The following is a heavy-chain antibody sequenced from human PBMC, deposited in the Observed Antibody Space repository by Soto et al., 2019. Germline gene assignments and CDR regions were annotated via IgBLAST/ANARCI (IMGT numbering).Heavy chain of an antibody. CDR1: GFTFSSYW. CDR2: IKQDGSEK. CDR3: AREIVTAVAGRSETRTYWYFDL. D-gene: IGHD6-19*01. Sequence: GGSLRLSCAASGFTFSSYWMSWVRQAPGKGLEWVANIKQDGSEKYYVDSVKGRFTISRDNAKNSLYLQMNSLRAEDTAVYYCAREIVTAVAGRSETRTYWYFDLWGRGTLVTVSS. V-gene: IGHV3-7*05. J-gene: IGHJ2*01.